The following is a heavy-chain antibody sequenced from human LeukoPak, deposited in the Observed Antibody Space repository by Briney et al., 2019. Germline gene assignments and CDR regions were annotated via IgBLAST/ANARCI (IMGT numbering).Heavy chain of an antibody. CDR1: GFTFNNYA. D-gene: IGHD2-15*01. J-gene: IGHJ5*02. Sequence: PGGSLRLSCAASGFTFNNYAMTWVRQAPGKGLEWVSTIIGSGGSTDYADSVKGRFTISSDNSKHTLFLQMDSLRVEDTAVYYCATFCSGGDCYSFAPWGQGTLVTVSS. CDR2: IIGSGGST. V-gene: IGHV3-23*01. CDR3: ATFCSGGDCYSFAP.